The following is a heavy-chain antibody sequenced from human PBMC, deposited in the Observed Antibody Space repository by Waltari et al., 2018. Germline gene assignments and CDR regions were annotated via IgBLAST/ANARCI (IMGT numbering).Heavy chain of an antibody. CDR2: MNPNSGNT. J-gene: IGHJ5*02. CDR1: GYTFTSYD. CDR3: ARVRRYDFWSGGASNWFDP. Sequence: QVQLVQSGAEVKKPGASVKVSCKASGYTFTSYDINWVRQATGQGLEWMGWMNPNSGNTGYAQKFQGRVTMTRNTSISTAYMELSSLRSEDTAVYYCARVRRYDFWSGGASNWFDPWGQGTLVTVSS. D-gene: IGHD3-3*01. V-gene: IGHV1-8*01.